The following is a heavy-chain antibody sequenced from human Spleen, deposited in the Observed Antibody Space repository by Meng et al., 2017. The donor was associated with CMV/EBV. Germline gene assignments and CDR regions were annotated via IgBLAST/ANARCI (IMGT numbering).Heavy chain of an antibody. CDR1: GFTFSSYS. CDR2: ISSSSSYI. V-gene: IGHV3-21*01. J-gene: IGHJ5*02. Sequence: GESLKISCAASGFTFSSYSMNWVRQAPGKGLEWVSSISSSSSYIYYADSVKGRFTISRDNAKNSLYLQMNSLRVDDTAVYFCATSSASPGNSWGQGTLVTVSS. CDR3: ATSSASPGNS.